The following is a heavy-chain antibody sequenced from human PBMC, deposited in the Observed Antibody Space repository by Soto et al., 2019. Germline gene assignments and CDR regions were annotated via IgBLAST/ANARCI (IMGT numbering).Heavy chain of an antibody. J-gene: IGHJ4*02. D-gene: IGHD3-10*01. CDR2: IYHSGTT. Sequence: SETLSLTCAVSSGSSSRSDWWSWVRQPPGKGLEYIGEIYHSGTTIYNPSLKSRVTISVDKSTKQFSLKMNSVTAADTAVYYCARDASGDDFDFWGQGTLVTVSS. CDR1: SGSSSRSDW. V-gene: IGHV4-4*02. CDR3: ARDASGDDFDF.